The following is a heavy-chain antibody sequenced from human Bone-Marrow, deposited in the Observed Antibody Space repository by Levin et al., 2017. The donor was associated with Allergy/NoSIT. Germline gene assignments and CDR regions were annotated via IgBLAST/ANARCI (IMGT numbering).Heavy chain of an antibody. J-gene: IGHJ4*02. D-gene: IGHD3-16*01. V-gene: IGHV3-30*04. CDR3: ARGRFLGGGLNY. Sequence: GESLKISCAASGFSVTNYALHWVRRAPGKGLEWVAAIEQSSIYYAESVKGRFTISRDSSRNTLSLEMTSPRSEDTAVYYCARGRFLGGGLNYWGQGALVTVSS. CDR1: GFSVTNYA. CDR2: IEQSSI.